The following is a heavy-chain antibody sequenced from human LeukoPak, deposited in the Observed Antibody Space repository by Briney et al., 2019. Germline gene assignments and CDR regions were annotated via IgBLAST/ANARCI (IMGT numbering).Heavy chain of an antibody. J-gene: IGHJ4*02. CDR2: ISYDGSNK. D-gene: IGHD3-22*01. CDR3: AKGIDDSSDTSNY. Sequence: PGGSLRLSCAAPGFTFSSYGMHWVRQAPGKGLEWVAVISYDGSNKYYADSVKGRFTISRDNSKNTLYLQMNSLRAEDTAVYYCAKGIDDSSDTSNYWGQGTLVTVSS. CDR1: GFTFSSYG. V-gene: IGHV3-30*18.